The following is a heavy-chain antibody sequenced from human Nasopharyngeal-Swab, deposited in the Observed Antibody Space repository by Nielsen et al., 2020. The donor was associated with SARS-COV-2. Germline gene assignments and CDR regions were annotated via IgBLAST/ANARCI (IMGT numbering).Heavy chain of an antibody. CDR2: ISGSGGST. CDR3: ARSRGRDGYNYAFDI. Sequence: VRQMPGKGLEWVSAISGSGGSTYYADSVKGRFTISRDNSKNTLYLQMNSLRAEDTAVYYCARSRGRDGYNYAFDIWGQGTMVIVSS. V-gene: IGHV3-23*01. D-gene: IGHD5-24*01. J-gene: IGHJ3*02.